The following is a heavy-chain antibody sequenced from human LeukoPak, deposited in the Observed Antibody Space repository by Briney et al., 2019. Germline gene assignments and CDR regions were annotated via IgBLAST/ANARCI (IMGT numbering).Heavy chain of an antibody. D-gene: IGHD6-13*01. CDR1: GYTFTGYY. J-gene: IGHJ4*02. Sequence: ASVKVSCQASGYTFTGYYMHWVRQAPGQGLEWMGWINPNSGGTNYAQKFQGRVTMTRDTSISTAYMELSRLRSDDTAVYYCARVNTMYSSSWIGYWGQGTLVTVSS. V-gene: IGHV1-2*02. CDR3: ARVNTMYSSSWIGY. CDR2: INPNSGGT.